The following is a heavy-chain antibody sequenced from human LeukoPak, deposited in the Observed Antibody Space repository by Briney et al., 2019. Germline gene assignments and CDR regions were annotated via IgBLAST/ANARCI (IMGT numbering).Heavy chain of an antibody. D-gene: IGHD3-10*01. J-gene: IGHJ4*02. Sequence: SETLSLTCTVAGLSMWGYLWRGLRQPPGKGLEWIGYIYNSGNTNYNPSLKSRVTISVDTSKNQFSLKLSSVTAADTAVYYCARAAYSSGSYLFDYWGQGTLVTVSS. CDR2: IYNSGNT. CDR3: ARAAYSSGSYLFDY. V-gene: IGHV4-59*08. CDR1: GLSMWGYL.